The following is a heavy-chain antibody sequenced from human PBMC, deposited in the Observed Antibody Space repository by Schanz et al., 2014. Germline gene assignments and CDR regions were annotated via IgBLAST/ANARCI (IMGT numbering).Heavy chain of an antibody. V-gene: IGHV7-4-1*02. Sequence: QVQLVQSGSELKKPGASVKVSCKASGYTFTNYAINWVRQAPGQGLEWMGWINTNTGNPTYAQAFTGRFLFSLDTSVNTAYLQISSLEADDTAVYYCARRGIRGVFSFXXSWGLGTLVTVSS. CDR2: INTNTGNP. D-gene: IGHD3-10*01. CDR1: GYTFTNYA. J-gene: IGHJ5*02. CDR3: ARRGIRGVFSFXXS.